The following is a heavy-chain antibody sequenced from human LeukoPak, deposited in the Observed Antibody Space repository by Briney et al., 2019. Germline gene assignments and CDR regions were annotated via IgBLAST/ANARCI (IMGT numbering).Heavy chain of an antibody. CDR2: IITFFGAT. Sequence: SVNVSCKASGGTFSSYGISWVRQAPGQGLEWIGRIITFFGATTYARKFQGRVTMSADKSTNTTYMELKNLRYDDTAEYSCARDLGPETSGYLERSYMDVWGKGTTVTVSS. J-gene: IGHJ6*03. V-gene: IGHV1-69*06. CDR3: ARDLGPETSGYLERSYMDV. CDR1: GGTFSSYG. D-gene: IGHD3-22*01.